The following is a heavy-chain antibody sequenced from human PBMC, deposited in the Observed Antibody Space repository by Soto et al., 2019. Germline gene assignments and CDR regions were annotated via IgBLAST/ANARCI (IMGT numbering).Heavy chain of an antibody. Sequence: QVQLVESGGGVVQPGRSLRLSCAASGFTFSSYGMHWVRQAPGKGLEWVAVIWYDGSNKYYADSVKGRFTISRDNSKNTLDLQMNSLRAEDTAVYYCAREDGDYGDYEGYFDYWGQGTLVTVSS. CDR3: AREDGDYGDYEGYFDY. CDR2: IWYDGSNK. CDR1: GFTFSSYG. J-gene: IGHJ4*02. D-gene: IGHD4-17*01. V-gene: IGHV3-33*01.